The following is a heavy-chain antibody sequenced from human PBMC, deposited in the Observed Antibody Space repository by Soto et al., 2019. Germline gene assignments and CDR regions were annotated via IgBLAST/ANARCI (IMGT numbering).Heavy chain of an antibody. V-gene: IGHV3-23*01. Sequence: GGSLRLSCAASGFTFSSYAMSWVRQAPGKGLEWVSVISGSGGNTYYADSVKGRFTISRDNSKNTLYLQMDSLRAEDTAVYYCAKVYYYGSGSQAFDYWGQGTLVTVSS. CDR2: ISGSGGNT. J-gene: IGHJ4*02. D-gene: IGHD3-10*01. CDR3: AKVYYYGSGSQAFDY. CDR1: GFTFSSYA.